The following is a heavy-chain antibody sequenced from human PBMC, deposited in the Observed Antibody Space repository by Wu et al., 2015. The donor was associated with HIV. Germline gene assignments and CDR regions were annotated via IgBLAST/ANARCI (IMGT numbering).Heavy chain of an antibody. CDR1: GYTFTFYD. V-gene: IGHV1-2*02. D-gene: IGHD3-10*01. CDR2: INPNSGGT. CDR3: ASSRRYYGSGSNTYYYYGMDV. J-gene: IGHJ6*02. Sequence: QVQLVQSGAEVKKPGASVKVSCKASGYTFTFYDINWVRQATGQGLEWMGWINPNSGGTNYAQKFQGRVTMTRDTSISTAYMELSRLRSEDTAVYYCASSRRYYGSGSNTYYYYGMDVWGQGP.